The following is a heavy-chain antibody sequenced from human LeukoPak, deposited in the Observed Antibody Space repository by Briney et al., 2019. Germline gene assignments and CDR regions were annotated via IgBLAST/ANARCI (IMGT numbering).Heavy chain of an antibody. J-gene: IGHJ4*02. V-gene: IGHV3-48*01. CDR3: ARGSTYYDSSGQVPFDY. Sequence: GGSLRPSCAASGFTFSTYSMNWVRQAPGKGLEWVSYISSSSSTIYYADSVKGRFTISRDNAKNSLYLQMNSLRAEDTAVYYCARGSTYYDSSGQVPFDYWGQGTLVTVSS. CDR1: GFTFSTYS. D-gene: IGHD3-22*01. CDR2: ISSSSSTI.